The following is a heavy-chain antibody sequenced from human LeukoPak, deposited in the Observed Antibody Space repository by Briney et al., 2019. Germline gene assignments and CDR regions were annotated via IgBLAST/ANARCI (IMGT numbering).Heavy chain of an antibody. V-gene: IGHV1-69*05. D-gene: IGHD3-3*01. CDR3: AREGFPPKISDFWSGLGPYYYYGMDV. J-gene: IGHJ6*02. CDR2: IIPIFGTA. Sequence: GASVKVSFKASGGTFSSYAISWVRRAPGQGLEWMGGIIPIFGTANYAQKFQGRVTMTRDTSTSTVYMELSSLSSEDTAVYYCAREGFPPKISDFWSGLGPYYYYGMDVWGQGTTVTVSS. CDR1: GGTFSSYA.